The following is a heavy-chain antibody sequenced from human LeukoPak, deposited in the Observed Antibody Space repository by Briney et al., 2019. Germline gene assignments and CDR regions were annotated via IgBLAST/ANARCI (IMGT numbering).Heavy chain of an antibody. Sequence: GGSLRLSCAASGFTVSSNYMSWVRQAPGKGLEWVSVIYSGGSTYYADSVKGRFTISRDNSKNTLYLQMNSLRAEDTAVYYCARVSVTTTSDAFDIWGQGTMVTVSS. J-gene: IGHJ3*02. V-gene: IGHV3-66*01. CDR3: ARVSVTTTSDAFDI. D-gene: IGHD4-17*01. CDR1: GFTVSSNY. CDR2: IYSGGST.